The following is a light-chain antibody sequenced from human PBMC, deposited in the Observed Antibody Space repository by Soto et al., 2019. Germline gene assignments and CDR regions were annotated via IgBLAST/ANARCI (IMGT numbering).Light chain of an antibody. CDR1: QTISSW. CDR2: KAS. J-gene: IGKJ2*01. Sequence: DIQMTQSPSTLSASVGDRVTISCRASQTISSWLAWYQQKPGKAPKLLIYKASSLDSGVPSRFSGSGSGTEFTLTISSLQPDDFATYYCQQSNSDPYTVDQGTKVEIK. V-gene: IGKV1-5*03. CDR3: QQSNSDPYT.